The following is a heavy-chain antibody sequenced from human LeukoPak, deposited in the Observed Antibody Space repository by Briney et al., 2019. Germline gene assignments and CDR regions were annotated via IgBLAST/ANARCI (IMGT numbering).Heavy chain of an antibody. D-gene: IGHD1-26*01. J-gene: IGHJ4*02. CDR1: GFTFSFYA. Sequence: PGGSLRLSCAASGFTFSFYAMSWVRQAPGKGLEWVPGISRSGNSTYYADSVKGRFSISRDNSKNTVYLQMNSLRVEDTAVYYCAKSVGPEGYWGQGTLVTVSS. V-gene: IGHV3-23*01. CDR2: ISRSGNST. CDR3: AKSVGPEGY.